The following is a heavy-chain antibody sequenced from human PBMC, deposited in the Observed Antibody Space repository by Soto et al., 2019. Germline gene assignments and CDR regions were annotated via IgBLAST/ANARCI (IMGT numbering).Heavy chain of an antibody. CDR1: GGSISSGGYS. CDR2: IYHSGST. J-gene: IGHJ6*02. V-gene: IGHV4-30-2*01. D-gene: IGHD3-22*01. Sequence: PSETLSLTCAVSGGSISSGGYSWSWIRQPPGKGLEWIGYIYHSGSTYYNPSLKSRVTISVDRSKNQFSLKLSSVTAADTAVYYCARSYANYYDSSGYYYYYYVMDVWAQGTTVTVSS. CDR3: ARSYANYYDSSGYYYYYYVMDV.